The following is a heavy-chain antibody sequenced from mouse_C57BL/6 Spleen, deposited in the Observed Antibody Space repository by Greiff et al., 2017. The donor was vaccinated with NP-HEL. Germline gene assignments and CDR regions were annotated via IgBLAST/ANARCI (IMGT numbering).Heavy chain of an antibody. CDR2: IWRGGST. D-gene: IGHD1-1*01. J-gene: IGHJ4*01. V-gene: IGHV2-5*01. CDR3: AKNKDYGSTYAMDY. CDR1: GFSLTSYG. Sequence: QVQLQQSGPGLVQPSQSLSITCTVSGFSLTSYGVHWVRQSPGKGLEWLGVIWRGGSTDYNAAFMSRLSITKDNPKSQVFFKMNSLQADDTAIYYCAKNKDYGSTYAMDYWGQGTSVTVSS.